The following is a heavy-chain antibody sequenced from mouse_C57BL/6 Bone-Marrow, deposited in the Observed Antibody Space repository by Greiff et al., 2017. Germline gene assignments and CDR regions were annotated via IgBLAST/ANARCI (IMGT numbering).Heavy chain of an antibody. CDR3: AKGTTVVDY. J-gene: IGHJ2*01. D-gene: IGHD1-1*01. Sequence: VQLQQPGAELVRPGTSVKLSCKASGYTFTSYWMHWVKQRPGQGLEWIGVIDPSDSYTNYNEKFKSKATLTVDTSSSTAYMQLSSLTSEDSAVYYCAKGTTVVDYWGQGTTLTVSS. CDR2: IDPSDSYT. V-gene: IGHV1-59*01. CDR1: GYTFTSYW.